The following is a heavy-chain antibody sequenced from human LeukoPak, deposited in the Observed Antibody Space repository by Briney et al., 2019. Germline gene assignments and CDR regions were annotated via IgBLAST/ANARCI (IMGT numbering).Heavy chain of an antibody. J-gene: IGHJ4*02. CDR3: AKDPGADY. V-gene: IGHV3-7*01. CDR1: GFPFSSYW. Sequence: GGSLRLSCAASGFPFSSYWMSWVRQAPGRGLEWVANIKQDASEKYYVDSVRGRFTISRDSSKNSLYLQMNSLRAEDTAVYYCAKDPGADYWGQGTLVTVSS. CDR2: IKQDASEK. D-gene: IGHD7-27*01.